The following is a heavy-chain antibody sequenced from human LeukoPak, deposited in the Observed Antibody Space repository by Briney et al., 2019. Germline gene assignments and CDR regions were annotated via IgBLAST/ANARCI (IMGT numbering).Heavy chain of an antibody. V-gene: IGHV3-9*01. CDR2: ISWNSGSI. D-gene: IGHD5-18*01. J-gene: IGHJ3*02. CDR3: AKGPDSYGRTHAFDI. CDR1: GFTFDDYA. Sequence: GGSLRLSCAASGFTFDDYAMHWVRHAPGKGLEWVSGISWNSGSIGYAGSVKGRFTISRDNAKNSLYLQMNSLRAEDTALYYCAKGPDSYGRTHAFDIWGQGTMVTVSS.